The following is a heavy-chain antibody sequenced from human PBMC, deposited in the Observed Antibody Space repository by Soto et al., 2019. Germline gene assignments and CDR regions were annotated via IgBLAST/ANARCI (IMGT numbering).Heavy chain of an antibody. V-gene: IGHV4-39*01. Sequence: PSETLSLTCTVSGGSISSNSNYWGCIRQPPGKGLEWIGSIYYSGGTYYNPSLKSRVTLSVDTSTSKIQFSLKLSSVTAADTAVNHWARVKDYYVKDVWGQVSSVTDSS. CDR1: GGSISSNSNY. J-gene: IGHJ6*02. CDR2: IYYSGGT. CDR3: ARVKDYYVKDV.